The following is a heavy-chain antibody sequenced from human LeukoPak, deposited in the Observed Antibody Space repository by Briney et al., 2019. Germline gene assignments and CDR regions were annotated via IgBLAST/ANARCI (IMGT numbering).Heavy chain of an antibody. CDR2: ISGSGGST. D-gene: IGHD2-15*01. V-gene: IGHV3-23*01. CDR1: GFTFSSYG. CDR3: AKQDGSYYRAFDY. Sequence: PGGTLRLSCAASGFTFSSYGMSWVRQAPGKGLEWVSAISGSGGSTYYADSVKGRFTISRDNSKNTLYLQMNSLRAEDTAVYYCAKQDGSYYRAFDYWGQGTLVTVSS. J-gene: IGHJ4*02.